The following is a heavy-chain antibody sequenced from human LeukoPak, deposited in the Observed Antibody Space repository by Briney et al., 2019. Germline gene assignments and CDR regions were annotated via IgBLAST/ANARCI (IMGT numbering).Heavy chain of an antibody. Sequence: SETLSLTCTVSGYSISSGYYWGWIRQPPGKGLEWIGSIYHSGSTYYNPSLKSRVTISVDTSKNQFSLKLSSVTAADTAVYYCARDDQYSSSPGWLGAFDIWGQGTMVTVSS. CDR1: GYSISSGYY. V-gene: IGHV4-38-2*02. CDR3: ARDDQYSSSPGWLGAFDI. J-gene: IGHJ3*02. CDR2: IYHSGST. D-gene: IGHD6-6*01.